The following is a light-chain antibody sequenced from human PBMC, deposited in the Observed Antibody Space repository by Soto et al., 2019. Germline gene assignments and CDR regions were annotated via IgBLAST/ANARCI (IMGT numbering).Light chain of an antibody. V-gene: IGLV2-14*01. CDR3: SSYAGSRTLYV. CDR2: DVN. J-gene: IGLJ1*01. CDR1: SSDVGGYDY. Sequence: QSALTQPASVSGSPGQSITISCTGTSSDVGGYDYVSWYQQHPDKAPKLMIYDVNNRPSGVSNRFSGSKSGNTASLTISGLQAEDEADYYCSSYAGSRTLYVFGAGTKLTVL.